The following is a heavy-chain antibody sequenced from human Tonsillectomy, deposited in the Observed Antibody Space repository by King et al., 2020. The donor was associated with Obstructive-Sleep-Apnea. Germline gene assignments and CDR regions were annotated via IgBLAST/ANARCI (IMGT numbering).Heavy chain of an antibody. CDR2: ITSSSSTI. V-gene: IGHV3-48*04. D-gene: IGHD3-22*01. J-gene: IGHJ5*02. Sequence: VQLVESGGGLVQPGGSPRLSCAASGFTFSSYSMNWVRQAPGKGLEWVSYITSSSSTIYYADSVKGRFTISRDNAKNSLYLQMNSLRVEDTAVYYCARDSSGYSPWGQGTLVTVSS. CDR1: GFTFSSYS. CDR3: ARDSSGYSP.